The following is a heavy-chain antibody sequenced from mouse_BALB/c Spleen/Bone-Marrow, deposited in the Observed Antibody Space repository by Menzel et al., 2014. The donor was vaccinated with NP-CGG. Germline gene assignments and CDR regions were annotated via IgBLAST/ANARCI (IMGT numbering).Heavy chain of an antibody. Sequence: EVNVVESGGGLVKPGGSLKLSCAASGFTFSSYAMSWVRQTPEKRLEWVATISSGGSYNYYPDSVKGRFTISRDNAKNTLYLQMSSLRSEDTAMYYCARQYDCDGAWFAYWGQGTLVTVSA. CDR3: ARQYDCDGAWFAY. D-gene: IGHD2-4*01. CDR2: ISSGGSYN. V-gene: IGHV5-9-3*01. CDR1: GFTFSSYA. J-gene: IGHJ3*01.